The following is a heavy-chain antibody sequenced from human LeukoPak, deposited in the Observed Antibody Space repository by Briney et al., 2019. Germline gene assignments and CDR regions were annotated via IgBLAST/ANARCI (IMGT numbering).Heavy chain of an antibody. V-gene: IGHV4-59*08. Sequence: PSETLSLTCTVSGASISCYYWSWIRQPPGKGLEWIGYISYSGSTNYNPSLKSRVTISADTSKNQVSLTLSSVTAADTAVYYCARHPELYFFDYWGEGTLVTVSS. D-gene: IGHD3-10*01. CDR2: ISYSGST. CDR3: ARHPELYFFDY. CDR1: GASISCYY. J-gene: IGHJ4*02.